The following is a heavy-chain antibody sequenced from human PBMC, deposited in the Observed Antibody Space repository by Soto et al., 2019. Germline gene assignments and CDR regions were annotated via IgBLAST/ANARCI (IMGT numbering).Heavy chain of an antibody. D-gene: IGHD3-22*01. V-gene: IGHV3-21*01. CDR2: ISSSSTYI. CDR1: GFTFSSHS. Sequence: EVQLVESGGGLVKPGGSLRLSCAASGFTFSSHSMNWVRQAPGKGLEWVSSISSSSTYIYYADSVKGRFTISRYNAKTSLSLQMISLRAEDTAVYYSASHPRDSSGYWYYLDYWGQGTLVTVSS. J-gene: IGHJ4*02. CDR3: ASHPRDSSGYWYYLDY.